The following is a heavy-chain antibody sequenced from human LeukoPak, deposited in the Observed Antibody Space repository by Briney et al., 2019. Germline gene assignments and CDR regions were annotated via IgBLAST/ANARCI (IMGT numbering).Heavy chain of an antibody. CDR1: GFAFGTYA. Sequence: PGGSLRLSCAASGFAFGTYAMSWVRQAPGKGLEWVSALSGSGGSTYYADSVKGRFTISRDNSKNTLYLQMNSLRAEDTAVYYCAKDQSYGFDYWGQGTLVTVSS. V-gene: IGHV3-23*01. CDR2: LSGSGGST. CDR3: AKDQSYGFDY. J-gene: IGHJ4*02. D-gene: IGHD5-18*01.